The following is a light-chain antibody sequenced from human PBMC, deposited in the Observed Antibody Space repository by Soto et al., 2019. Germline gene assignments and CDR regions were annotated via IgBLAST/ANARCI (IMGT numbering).Light chain of an antibody. J-gene: IGKJ4*01. CDR3: QQYGSIPIT. Sequence: EIVLTQSPGTLSLSPGETATLSCRASQSVSNTYFAWHQQKPGQAPRLLIYGVYRRATGIPDRFSGSGSGTGFTLTISRLEPEDFAVYYCQQYGSIPITFGGGTKVEIK. V-gene: IGKV3-20*01. CDR1: QSVSNTY. CDR2: GVY.